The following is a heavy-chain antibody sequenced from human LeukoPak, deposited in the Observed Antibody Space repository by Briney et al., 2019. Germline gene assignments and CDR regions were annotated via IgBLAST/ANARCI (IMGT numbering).Heavy chain of an antibody. D-gene: IGHD2-21*01. Sequence: PGGPLRLSCAASGFTFSSYSMNWVRQAPGKGLEWVSYISSSSAIYYADSVKGRFTISRDNAKNSLYLQMHSLRAEDTAVYYCYSALVNFDHWGQGTLVTVSS. CDR3: YSALVNFDH. CDR2: ISSSSAI. CDR1: GFTFSSYS. V-gene: IGHV3-48*01. J-gene: IGHJ4*02.